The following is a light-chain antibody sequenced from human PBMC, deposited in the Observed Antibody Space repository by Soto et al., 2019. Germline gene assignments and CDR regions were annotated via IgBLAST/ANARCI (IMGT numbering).Light chain of an antibody. CDR2: DAS. CDR1: QSVSSS. J-gene: IGKJ4*02. Sequence: EIVMTQSPATLSVSPGDRATLSCRASQSVSSSLAWYQQIPGQAPRLLIYDASTRATGIPARFGGSGSGTELTLTISSLQSEDFAVYYCQQYNNWPPLTFGGGTKVELK. CDR3: QQYNNWPPLT. V-gene: IGKV3-15*01.